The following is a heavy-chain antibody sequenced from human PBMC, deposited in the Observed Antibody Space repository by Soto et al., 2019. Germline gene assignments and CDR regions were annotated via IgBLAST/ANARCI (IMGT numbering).Heavy chain of an antibody. V-gene: IGHV3-30*18. J-gene: IGHJ6*02. D-gene: IGHD5-18*01. CDR2: VSHDGRNK. CDR3: AKDRSGYAYDGMDV. CDR1: EFTFSIYG. Sequence: VQLVESGGGVVQPGRSLTLSCAAPEFTFSIYGMHWVRQAPGKGPEWVAVVSHDGRNKYYGDSVKGRFSVSREESKNTVFLQMNSLRVEDTAVYYCAKDRSGYAYDGMDVWGQGTMVTVSS.